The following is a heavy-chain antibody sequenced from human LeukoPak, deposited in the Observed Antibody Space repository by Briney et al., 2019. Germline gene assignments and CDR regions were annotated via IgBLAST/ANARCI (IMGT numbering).Heavy chain of an antibody. CDR1: GFTFSSYA. J-gene: IGHJ4*02. D-gene: IGHD5-18*01. CDR3: AKGRYSYGQVPLDY. V-gene: IGHV3-23*01. CDR2: INDNGDVT. Sequence: GGSLRLSCAASGFTFSSYAMSWVRQAPGKGLEWVSTINDNGDVTYYADSVKGRFTISRDNSKNTLYVQMNSLRAEDTAVYHCAKGRYSYGQVPLDYWGQGTLVPVSS.